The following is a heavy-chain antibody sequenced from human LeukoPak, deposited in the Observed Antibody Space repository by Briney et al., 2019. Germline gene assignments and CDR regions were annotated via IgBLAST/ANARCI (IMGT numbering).Heavy chain of an antibody. V-gene: IGHV4-31*03. CDR1: GGSISSGGYY. D-gene: IGHD2-15*01. Sequence: SETLSLTCTVSGGSISSGGYYWSWIRQHPGKGLEWIGYIYYSGSTYYNPSLKRRVTISVDTSKNQFALKLSSVTAADTAVYYCARAYCSGGSCYPEYFQHWGQGTLVTVSS. CDR3: ARAYCSGGSCYPEYFQH. J-gene: IGHJ1*01. CDR2: IYYSGST.